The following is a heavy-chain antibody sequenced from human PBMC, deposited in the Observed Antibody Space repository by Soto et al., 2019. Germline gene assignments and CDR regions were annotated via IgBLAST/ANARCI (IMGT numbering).Heavy chain of an antibody. V-gene: IGHV6-1*01. D-gene: IGHD3-10*01. J-gene: IGHJ6*02. Sequence: SHTLSLTCAISGYSVSSNSAAWNLIRQSPSRGLEWLGRTYYRSKWYNDYAVSVKSRITINPDTSKNQFSLQLNSVTPEDTAVYYCARDREDGSGSYGYYYYGMDVWGQGTTVTVSS. CDR1: GYSVSSNSAA. CDR3: ARDREDGSGSYGYYYYGMDV. CDR2: TYYRSKWYN.